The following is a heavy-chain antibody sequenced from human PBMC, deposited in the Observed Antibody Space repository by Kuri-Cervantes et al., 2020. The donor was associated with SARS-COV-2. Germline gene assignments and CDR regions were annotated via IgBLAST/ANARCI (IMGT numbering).Heavy chain of an antibody. D-gene: IGHD2-21*01. V-gene: IGHV3-21*01. J-gene: IGHJ4*02. CDR1: GFTFSSYS. CDR2: ISSSSSYI. CDR3: ARGDVFPDY. Sequence: ETLSLTCAASGFTFSSYSMNWVRQAPGKGLEWVSSISSSSSYIYYADSVKGRFTISRDNAKNSLYLQMNSLRAEDTAVYYCARGDVFPDYWGQGTLVTVSS.